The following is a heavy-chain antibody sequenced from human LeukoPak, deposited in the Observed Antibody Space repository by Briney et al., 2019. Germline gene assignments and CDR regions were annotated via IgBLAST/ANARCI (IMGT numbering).Heavy chain of an antibody. CDR2: ISSSGSTI. CDR1: GLTFSTYS. Sequence: GGSLRLSCAASGLTFSTYSMNWVRQAPGKGLEWVSYISSSGSTIYYADSVKGRFTISRDNAKNSLYLQMNSLRAEDTAVYYCARDEVGEYYYYGMDVWGQGTTVTVSS. D-gene: IGHD3-10*01. J-gene: IGHJ6*02. V-gene: IGHV3-48*04. CDR3: ARDEVGEYYYYGMDV.